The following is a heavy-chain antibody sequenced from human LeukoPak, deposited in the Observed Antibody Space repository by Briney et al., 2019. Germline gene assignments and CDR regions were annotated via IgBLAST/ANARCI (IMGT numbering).Heavy chain of an antibody. V-gene: IGHV4-31*03. J-gene: IGHJ6*02. CDR2: IYYSGST. CDR1: GGSISSGGYY. CDR3: ARYLSDGSGKNGMDV. Sequence: SETLSLTCTVSGGSISSGGYYWSWIRQHPGKGLEWIGYIYYSGSTYYNPSLKSRVTISVDTSKNQFSLKLSSVTAADTAVYYCARYLSDGSGKNGMDVWGQGTTVTVSS. D-gene: IGHD3-10*01.